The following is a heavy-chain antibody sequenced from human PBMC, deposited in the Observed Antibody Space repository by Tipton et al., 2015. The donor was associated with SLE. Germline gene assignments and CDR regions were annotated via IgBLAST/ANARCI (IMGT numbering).Heavy chain of an antibody. CDR3: ARGRPSDYIWVYSGWVFDY. D-gene: IGHD3-16*01. V-gene: IGHV4-34*01. Sequence: TLSLTCAVYGGSFSGYYWSWIRQPPGKGLEWIGSIYYSGSTYYNPSLKSRVTISVDTSKNQFSLKLSSVTAADTALYYCARGRPSDYIWVYSGWVFDYWGQGTLVTVSS. J-gene: IGHJ4*02. CDR1: GGSFSGYY. CDR2: IYYSGST.